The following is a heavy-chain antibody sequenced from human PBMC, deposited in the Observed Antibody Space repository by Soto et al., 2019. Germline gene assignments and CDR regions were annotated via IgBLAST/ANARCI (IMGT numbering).Heavy chain of an antibody. CDR2: IYYSGST. D-gene: IGHD5-18*01. J-gene: IGHJ6*02. CDR1: GGSVSSGSYY. V-gene: IGHV4-61*01. CDR3: ARGDSYGPGGYYYYGMDV. Sequence: SETLSLTCTVSGGSVSSGSYYWSWIRQPPGKGLEWIGYIYYSGSTNYNPSLKSRVTISVDTSKNQFSLKLSSVTAADTAVYYCARGDSYGPGGYYYYGMDVWGQGATVTVSS.